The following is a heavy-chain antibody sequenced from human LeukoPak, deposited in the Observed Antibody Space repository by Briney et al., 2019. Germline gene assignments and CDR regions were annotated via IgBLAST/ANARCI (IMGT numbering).Heavy chain of an antibody. V-gene: IGHV3-30*02. J-gene: IGHJ4*02. Sequence: PGGSLRLSCAASGFTFSSYGMHWVRQAPGKGLEWVAFIRYDGSNKYYADSVKGRFTIPRDNSKNTLYLQMNSLRAEDTAVYYCAKDSRSGSYYPKYFDYWGQGTLVTVSS. CDR2: IRYDGSNK. D-gene: IGHD3-10*01. CDR3: AKDSRSGSYYPKYFDY. CDR1: GFTFSSYG.